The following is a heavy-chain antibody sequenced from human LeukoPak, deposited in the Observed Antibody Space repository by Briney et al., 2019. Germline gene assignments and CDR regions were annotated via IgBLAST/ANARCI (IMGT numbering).Heavy chain of an antibody. Sequence: PGGSLRLSCAASGFTFSSYSMNWVRQAPGKGLEWVSYISSSSSTIYYADSVKGRFTISRDNAKNSLYLQMNSLRDEDTAVYYCARGFSSGSYAAFDYWGQGTLVTVSS. CDR1: GFTFSSYS. D-gene: IGHD1-26*01. J-gene: IGHJ4*02. V-gene: IGHV3-48*02. CDR2: ISSSSSTI. CDR3: ARGFSSGSYAAFDY.